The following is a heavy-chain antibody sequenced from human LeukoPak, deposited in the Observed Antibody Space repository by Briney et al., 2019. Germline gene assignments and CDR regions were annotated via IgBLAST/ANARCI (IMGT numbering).Heavy chain of an antibody. CDR2: INHSGST. CDR1: GGSFSGYY. J-gene: IGHJ4*02. Sequence: SETLSLTCAVYGGSFSGYYWSWIRQPPGKGLEWIGEINHSGSTNYNPSLKSRVTISVDTANNQFSLKLSSVTAADTAVYYCAGTSKWLAFDYWGQGTLVTVSS. D-gene: IGHD6-19*01. CDR3: AGTSKWLAFDY. V-gene: IGHV4-34*01.